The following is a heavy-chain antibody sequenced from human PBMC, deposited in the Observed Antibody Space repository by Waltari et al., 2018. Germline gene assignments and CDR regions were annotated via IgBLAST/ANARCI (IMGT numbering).Heavy chain of an antibody. J-gene: IGHJ5*02. CDR1: GFPLNFYG. CDR3: ARNQDVEDGDGLDR. V-gene: IGHV3-48*03. D-gene: IGHD7-27*01. CDR2: IGHNSSTI. Sequence: EVQLVESGGTLVQPGVSLRLSFSASGFPLNFYGMNWVRQAPGKGLEWLSFIGHNSSTIHSADSARGRFTISRDNADNSLSLHLRDLRPEDTAVYFCARNQDVEDGDGLDRWGRGTLVTVSA.